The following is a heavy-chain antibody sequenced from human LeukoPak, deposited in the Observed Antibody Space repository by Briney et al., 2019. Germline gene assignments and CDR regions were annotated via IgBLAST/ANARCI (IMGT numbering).Heavy chain of an antibody. J-gene: IGHJ6*03. Sequence: ETLXXXCAVYGGSFSGYYWSWIRQPPGKGLEWIGEINHSGSTNYNPSLKSRVTISVDTSKNQFSLKLSSVTAADTAVYYCARVGGYSYGYYYYYYMDVWGKGTTVTVSS. D-gene: IGHD5-18*01. CDR3: ARVGGYSYGYYYYYYMDV. CDR1: GGSFSGYY. CDR2: INHSGST. V-gene: IGHV4-34*01.